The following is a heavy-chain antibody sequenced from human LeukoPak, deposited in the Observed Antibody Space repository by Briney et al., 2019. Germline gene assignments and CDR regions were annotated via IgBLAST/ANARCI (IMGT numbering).Heavy chain of an antibody. Sequence: SVKVSCKASGGTFSSYAISWVRQAPGQGLEWMGRIIPILGIANYAQKFQGRVTITTDESTSTAYMELSSLRSEDTAVYYCAMESSSSYYFDYWGQGTLVTVSS. CDR1: GGTFSSYA. D-gene: IGHD6-6*01. J-gene: IGHJ4*02. CDR3: AMESSSSYYFDY. V-gene: IGHV1-69*04. CDR2: IIPILGIA.